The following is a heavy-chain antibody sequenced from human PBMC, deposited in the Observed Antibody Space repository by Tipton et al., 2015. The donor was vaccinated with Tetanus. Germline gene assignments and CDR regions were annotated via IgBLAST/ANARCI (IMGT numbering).Heavy chain of an antibody. CDR1: GGLLSTGGYS. CDR2: IYHTGST. V-gene: IGHV4-30-2*01. J-gene: IGHJ4*02. CDR3: ARGGTMVHGVILQDHFYY. Sequence: TLSLTCAVSGGLLSTGGYSWGWIRQPPGQGLEWIGYIYHTGSTYYNPSLRGRVTISTVGSKNHVSLRLTSVTAADTGVYFCARGGTMVHGVILQDHFYYWGQGTLVTVSS. D-gene: IGHD3-10*01.